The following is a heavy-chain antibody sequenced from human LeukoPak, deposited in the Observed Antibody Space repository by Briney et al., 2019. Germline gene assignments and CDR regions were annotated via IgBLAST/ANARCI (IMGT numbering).Heavy chain of an antibody. J-gene: IGHJ4*02. V-gene: IGHV4-38-2*02. CDR1: GYSISSGYY. CDR2: IYHSGST. D-gene: IGHD3-10*01. CDR3: ARDPGYGSGTGYFDY. Sequence: SETLSLTCTVSGYSISSGYYWGWIRPPPGKGLEWIGSIYHSGSTYYNPSLKSRVTISVDTSKNQFSLKLSSVTAADTAVYYCARDPGYGSGTGYFDYWGQGTLVTVSS.